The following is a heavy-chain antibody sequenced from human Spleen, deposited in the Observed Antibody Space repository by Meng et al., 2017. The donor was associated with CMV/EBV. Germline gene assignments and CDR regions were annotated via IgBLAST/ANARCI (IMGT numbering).Heavy chain of an antibody. J-gene: IGHJ4*02. CDR3: STTIRNDFWSGFFH. D-gene: IGHD3-3*01. V-gene: IGHV3-15*01. CDR1: GGSISSYY. CDR2: IKTKADGGTT. Sequence: ETLSLTCTVSGGSISSYYWSWIRQAPGKGLEWVGRIKTKADGGTTDYAAPVKGRFTISRDDSRKTLYLQMTSLETEDTAVYFCSTTIRNDFWSGFFHWGQGSLVTVSS.